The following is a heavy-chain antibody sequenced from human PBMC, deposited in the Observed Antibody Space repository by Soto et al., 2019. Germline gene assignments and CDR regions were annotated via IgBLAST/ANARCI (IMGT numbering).Heavy chain of an antibody. Sequence: VQLVQSGAEVKKPGASVKVSCKASGYTFTNNDINWVRQAPGQGLEWIRWMNTNTNTTDSAEVFEGRVSLTWDTSISTAYMQLNSLKIDDTAVYYCAREVVETSSLWLDPWGQGTLVTVSS. CDR1: GYTFTNND. J-gene: IGHJ5*02. V-gene: IGHV1-8*01. CDR3: AREVVETSSLWLDP. D-gene: IGHD6-6*01. CDR2: MNTNTNTT.